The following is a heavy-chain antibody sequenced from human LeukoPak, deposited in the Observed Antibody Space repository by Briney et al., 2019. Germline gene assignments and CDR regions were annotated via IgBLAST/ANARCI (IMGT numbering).Heavy chain of an antibody. Sequence: PSETLSLTCTVSGGSISSYYWSWIRQPPGKGLEWIGYIYYSGSTNYNPSLKGRVTISVDTSKNQFSLKLSSVTAADTAVYYCARGGDGYSYGTVGAFDIWGQGTMVTVSS. D-gene: IGHD5-18*01. CDR2: IYYSGST. J-gene: IGHJ3*02. CDR1: GGSISSYY. V-gene: IGHV4-59*01. CDR3: ARGGDGYSYGTVGAFDI.